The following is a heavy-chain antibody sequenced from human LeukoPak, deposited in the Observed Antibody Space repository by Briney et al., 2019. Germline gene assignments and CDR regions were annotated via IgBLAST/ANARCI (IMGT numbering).Heavy chain of an antibody. CDR1: GYTFPNYG. J-gene: IGHJ3*02. V-gene: IGHV1-18*01. CDR3: ARVKDRFSGSYYVGSGFDI. D-gene: IGHD1-26*01. CDR2: ISPYNGNT. Sequence: ASVKVPCKASGYTFPNYGVTWVRQAPGQGLEWMGWISPYNGNTNYAQKLQGRVTMTTDTSTSTVYMELRTLISDDTAVYYCARVKDRFSGSYYVGSGFDIWGQGTTVTVSS.